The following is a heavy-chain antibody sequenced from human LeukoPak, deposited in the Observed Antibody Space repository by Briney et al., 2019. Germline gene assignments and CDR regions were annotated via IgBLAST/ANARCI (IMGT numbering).Heavy chain of an antibody. V-gene: IGHV1-69*04. CDR1: GGTSSSYA. CDR3: AKLAYCGGDCWYYFDY. J-gene: IGHJ4*02. CDR2: IIPILGIA. Sequence: SVKVSCKASGGTSSSYAISWVRQAPGQGLEWMGRIIPILGIANYAQKFQGRVTITADKSTSTAYMELSSLRSEDTAVYYCAKLAYCGGDCWYYFDYWGQGTLVTVSS. D-gene: IGHD2-21*02.